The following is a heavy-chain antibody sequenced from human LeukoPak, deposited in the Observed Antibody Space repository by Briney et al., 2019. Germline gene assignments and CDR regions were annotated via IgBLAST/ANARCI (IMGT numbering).Heavy chain of an antibody. D-gene: IGHD6-13*01. CDR2: ISFDGSNK. V-gene: IGHV3-30*19. Sequence: GGSLRLSCAASGFTFSNYAMHWVRQAPGKELEWVAVISFDGSNKDYADSVKGRFTISRDNSKNTLYLQMNSLRAEDTAVYSCARDKYSSRWYYFDYWGQGTLVTVSS. CDR3: ARDKYSSRWYYFDY. J-gene: IGHJ4*02. CDR1: GFTFSNYA.